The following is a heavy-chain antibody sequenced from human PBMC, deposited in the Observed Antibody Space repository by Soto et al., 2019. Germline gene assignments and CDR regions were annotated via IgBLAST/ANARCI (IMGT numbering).Heavy chain of an antibody. D-gene: IGHD5-12*01. CDR3: ARSARGYSGYEGIAGAFDI. Sequence: EVQLVESGGGLVQPGGSLRLSCAASGFTFSSYWMSWVRQAPGKGLEWVANIKQDGSEKYYVDSVKGRFTISRDNAKNSLYLQMNSLRDEDTAVYYCARSARGYSGYEGIAGAFDIWGQGTMVTVSS. CDR2: IKQDGSEK. V-gene: IGHV3-7*01. J-gene: IGHJ3*02. CDR1: GFTFSSYW.